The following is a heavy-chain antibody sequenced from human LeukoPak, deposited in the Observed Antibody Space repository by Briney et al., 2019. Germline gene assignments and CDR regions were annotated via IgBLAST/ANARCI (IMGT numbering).Heavy chain of an antibody. V-gene: IGHV4-34*01. J-gene: IGHJ4*02. D-gene: IGHD3-22*01. CDR1: GGSFSGYY. CDR2: INHSGST. Sequence: SETLSLTCAVYGGSFSGYYWSWIRQPPGKGLEWIGEINHSGSTNYNPSLKSRVTKSVDTSKNQFSLKLSSVTAADTAVYYCAREARRGITMIVVRFDYWGQGTLVTVSS. CDR3: AREARRGITMIVVRFDY.